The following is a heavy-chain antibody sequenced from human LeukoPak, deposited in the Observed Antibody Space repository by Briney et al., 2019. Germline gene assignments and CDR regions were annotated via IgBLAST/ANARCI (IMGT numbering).Heavy chain of an antibody. CDR3: ARVYDSDGSFNLH. D-gene: IGHD3-22*01. CDR2: ISYSGST. CDR1: GGSISSGGYY. Sequence: PSETLSLTCTVSGGSISSGGYYCTWIRQHPGKGLEWIGYISYSGSTYYNPSLRSRVTISVDTSKNQFSLNLRSVTAADTAVYYCARVYDSDGSFNLHWGQGALVSVSS. V-gene: IGHV4-31*03. J-gene: IGHJ1*01.